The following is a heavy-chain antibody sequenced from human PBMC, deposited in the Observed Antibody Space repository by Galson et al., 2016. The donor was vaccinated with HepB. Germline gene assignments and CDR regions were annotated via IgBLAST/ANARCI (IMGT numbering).Heavy chain of an antibody. D-gene: IGHD6-13*01. CDR2: LYRAGNS. CDR1: SLSVGSNY. Sequence: SLRLSCAASSLSVGSNYMSWIRQAPGKSLEWISVLYRAGNSYVADSVTGRFTISVDKSSNQVSLKLSSVTAADTAVYYCAREAPADYFDYWGRGTLVTVSS. J-gene: IGHJ4*02. V-gene: IGHV3-53*01. CDR3: AREAPADYFDY.